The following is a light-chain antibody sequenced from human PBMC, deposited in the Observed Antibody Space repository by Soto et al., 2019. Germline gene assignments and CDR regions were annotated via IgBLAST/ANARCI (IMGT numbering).Light chain of an antibody. CDR2: DVS. CDR1: SNDMGGYNY. J-gene: IGLJ2*01. V-gene: IGLV2-11*01. Sequence: QSALTQPRSVSGSPGQAVTISCTGTSNDMGGYNYVSWYQQHPDKAPKLMIFDVSQRPSGVPDRFSGSKSGNTASLTISGLQAEDEADYYCCSYAGSYTFVVFGGGTKLTVL. CDR3: CSYAGSYTFVV.